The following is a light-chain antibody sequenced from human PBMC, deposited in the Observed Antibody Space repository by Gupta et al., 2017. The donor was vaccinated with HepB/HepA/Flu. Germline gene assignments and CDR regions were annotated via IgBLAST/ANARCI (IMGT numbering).Light chain of an antibody. CDR1: SSDVGAYNY. J-gene: IGLJ3*02. CDR2: YVN. V-gene: IGLV2-11*01. Sequence: QSALTQPRSASGSPGQSVTISCTGTSSDVGAYNYVTWYQQHPGKAPKLMIYYVNKRPSGVPDRFSGSKSDNTASLTISGLHAEDEADYYCCSYAGSDTFWVFGGGTKLTVL. CDR3: CSYAGSDTFWV.